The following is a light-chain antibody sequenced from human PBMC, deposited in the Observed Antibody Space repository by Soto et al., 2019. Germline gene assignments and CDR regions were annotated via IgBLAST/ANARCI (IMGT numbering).Light chain of an antibody. CDR1: SGSVSTSYY. V-gene: IGLV8-61*01. CDR3: VLYMGSGIWV. J-gene: IGLJ3*02. Sequence: QTVVTQEPSFSESPGRTVTLTCGLSSGSVSTSYYPSWYQQTPGQAPRTLIYSTNTRSSGVPDRFSGSILGNKAALTITGDQADDESDYYCVLYMGSGIWVFGGGTKVTVL. CDR2: STN.